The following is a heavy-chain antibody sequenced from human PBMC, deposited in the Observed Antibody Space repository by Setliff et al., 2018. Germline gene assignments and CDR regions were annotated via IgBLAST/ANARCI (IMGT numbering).Heavy chain of an antibody. Sequence: GGSLRLSCAASGFTFDDYAMHWVRQAPGKGLEWVSGISWNSGSIGYADSVKGRFTISRDNAKNTLYLQMNSLRAEDTAVYYCAKDIYGSGSYAVGGYFDYWGQGTQVTVSS. J-gene: IGHJ4*02. V-gene: IGHV3-9*01. D-gene: IGHD3-10*01. CDR1: GFTFDDYA. CDR3: AKDIYGSGSYAVGGYFDY. CDR2: ISWNSGSI.